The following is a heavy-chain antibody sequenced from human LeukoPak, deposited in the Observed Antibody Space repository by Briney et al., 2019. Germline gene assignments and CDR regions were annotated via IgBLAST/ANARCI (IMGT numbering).Heavy chain of an antibody. V-gene: IGHV4-59*12. Sequence: SETLSLTCTVSGGSISSYYWSWIRQPPGKGLEWIGYIHYSGSANYNPSLKSRVTISLDMSKNQFSLKQSSVTAADTAVYYCARGANYGSGSYFDYWGQGTLVTVSS. CDR2: IHYSGSA. CDR3: ARGANYGSGSYFDY. CDR1: GGSISSYY. D-gene: IGHD3-10*01. J-gene: IGHJ4*02.